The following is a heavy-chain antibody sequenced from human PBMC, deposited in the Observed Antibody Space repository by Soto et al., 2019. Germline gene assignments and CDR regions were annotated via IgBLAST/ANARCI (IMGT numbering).Heavy chain of an antibody. D-gene: IGHD5-12*01. J-gene: IGHJ4*02. CDR1: GGSISSFY. V-gene: IGHV4-59*08. CDR2: IYYSGST. Sequence: QVQLQESGPGLVKPSETLSLTCPISGGSISSFYWSWIRQPPGKGLEWIGYIYYSGSTNYNPSLKSRVTISVDTSKTQFSLKLSSVTAADTAVYYCARGRDGYNDYWGQGTLVTVSS. CDR3: ARGRDGYNDY.